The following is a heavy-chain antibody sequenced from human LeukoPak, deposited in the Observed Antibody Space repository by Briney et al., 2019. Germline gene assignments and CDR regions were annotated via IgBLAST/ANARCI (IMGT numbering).Heavy chain of an antibody. CDR1: GYTFTSYY. D-gene: IGHD2-15*01. Sequence: ASVKVSCKASGYTFTSYYMHWVRQAPGQGLEWMGIINPSGGSTSYAQKFQGRVTMTRNTSISTAYMELSSLRSEDTAVYYCARELVVAAQGALGYWGQGTLVTVSS. V-gene: IGHV1-46*01. CDR2: INPSGGST. CDR3: ARELVVAAQGALGY. J-gene: IGHJ4*02.